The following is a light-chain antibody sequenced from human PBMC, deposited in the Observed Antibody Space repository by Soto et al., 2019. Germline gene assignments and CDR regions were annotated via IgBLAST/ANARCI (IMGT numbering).Light chain of an antibody. CDR2: EVS. CDR3: SSYASSSPYV. V-gene: IGLV2-14*01. CDR1: SSDVGSDNY. J-gene: IGLJ1*01. Sequence: QSALTQPASVSGSPGQSITISCTGTSSDVGSDNYVSWYQQHPGTAPKLMIYEVSNRPSGVSNRFSGSKSGTTASLTISGLQAEDEADYYCSSYASSSPYVFGTGTKLTVL.